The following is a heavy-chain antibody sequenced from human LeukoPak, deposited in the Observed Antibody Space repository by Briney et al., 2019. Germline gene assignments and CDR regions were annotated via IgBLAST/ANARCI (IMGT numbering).Heavy chain of an antibody. V-gene: IGHV3-23*01. J-gene: IGHJ4*02. CDR1: GFSFSSHG. Sequence: GGTLRLSCAGSGFSFSSHGMNWVRQAPGKGLEWVSGISPSGDITYYTDSVRGRFTISRDNSKNTLYLQMNSLRAEDTAIYYCAKDWNWNYYGSTVYWGQGTLVTVSS. D-gene: IGHD3-10*01. CDR2: ISPSGDIT. CDR3: AKDWNWNYYGSTVY.